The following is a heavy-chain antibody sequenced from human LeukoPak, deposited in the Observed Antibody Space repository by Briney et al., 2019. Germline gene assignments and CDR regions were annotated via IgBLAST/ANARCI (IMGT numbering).Heavy chain of an antibody. CDR1: AGSIRSYY. CDR2: IYNSGST. D-gene: IGHD5-18*01. J-gene: IGHJ4*02. V-gene: IGHV4-59*01. CDR3: VKNIYTYGYPSPFDY. Sequence: SETLSLTCNVSAGSIRSYYWSWIRQPPGKRLGWIGYIYNSGSTNYNPSLKSRLTISLDTSKNQFSLKLSSVTAADTAVYYCVKNIYTYGYPSPFDYWGQGTLVTVSS.